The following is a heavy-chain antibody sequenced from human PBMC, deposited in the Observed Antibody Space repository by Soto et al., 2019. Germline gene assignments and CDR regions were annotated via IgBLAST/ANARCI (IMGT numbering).Heavy chain of an antibody. V-gene: IGHV2-5*01. CDR2: IYWNDDK. D-gene: IGHD5-12*01. CDR1: GFSLSTDGVG. Sequence: QITLKESGPPLVKPTQPLTLTCTFSGFSLSTDGVGVGWIRQPPGKAPEWLALIYWNDDKRFSPSLKTRLTITKDTSKNQVVLTLTNMDPVDTATYYCAQLSGYDAGGWFDPWGQGTLVTVSS. J-gene: IGHJ5*02. CDR3: AQLSGYDAGGWFDP.